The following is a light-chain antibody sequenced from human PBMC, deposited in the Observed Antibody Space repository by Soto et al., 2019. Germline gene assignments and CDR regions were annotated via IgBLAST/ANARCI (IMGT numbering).Light chain of an antibody. CDR1: ISNIGAGYD. CDR2: GNN. V-gene: IGLV1-40*01. J-gene: IGLJ1*01. Sequence: QSVLTHPPSVSGAPGQRVTISCTGSISNIGAGYDVHWYQQLPGTAPKLLIYGNNNRPSGVPDRFSGSKSGTSASLAITGLQAEDEADYYCQSYGSSLSGYVFGTGTKVTVL. CDR3: QSYGSSLSGYV.